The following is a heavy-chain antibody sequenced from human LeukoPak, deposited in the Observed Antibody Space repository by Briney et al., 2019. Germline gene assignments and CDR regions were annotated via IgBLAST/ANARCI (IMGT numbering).Heavy chain of an antibody. J-gene: IGHJ4*02. Sequence: PGGSLRLSCAASGSTFTSHAMSWVRQAPGKGLEWVSIISGSGDSTYYADSVKGRFTISRDNSKNTLYLQMNSLRADDTAVYYCAKESGYDVDFDYWGQGTLVTVSS. D-gene: IGHD5-12*01. V-gene: IGHV3-23*01. CDR3: AKESGYDVDFDY. CDR1: GSTFTSHA. CDR2: ISGSGDST.